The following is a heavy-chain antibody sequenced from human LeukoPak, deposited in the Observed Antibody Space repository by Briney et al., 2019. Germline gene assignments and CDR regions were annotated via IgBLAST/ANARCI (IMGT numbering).Heavy chain of an antibody. D-gene: IGHD1-1*01. CDR3: TRNWNDYYYYYMDV. CDR2: IRSKANNYAT. CDR1: GFTFSGSA. J-gene: IGHJ6*03. V-gene: IGHV3-73*01. Sequence: PGGPLRLSCAASGFTFSGSAMHWVRQASGKGLEWLGRIRSKANNYATAYAASVKGRFTISRDDSKNTAYLQMNSLKTEDTAVYYCTRNWNDYYYYYMDVWGKGTTVTVSS.